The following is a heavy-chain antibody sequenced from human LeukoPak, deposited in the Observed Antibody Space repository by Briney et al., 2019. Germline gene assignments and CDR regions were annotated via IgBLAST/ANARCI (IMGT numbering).Heavy chain of an antibody. D-gene: IGHD6-13*01. CDR3: ARDPGRWSDAFDI. CDR1: GFTFSSYW. J-gene: IGHJ3*02. CDR2: IKQDGSEK. Sequence: GGSLRLSCAASGFTFSSYWMSWVRQAPGKGLEGVANIKQDGSEKYYVDSVKGRFTISRDNAKNSLYLQMNSLRAEDTAVYYCARDPGRWSDAFDIWGQGTMVTVSS. V-gene: IGHV3-7*03.